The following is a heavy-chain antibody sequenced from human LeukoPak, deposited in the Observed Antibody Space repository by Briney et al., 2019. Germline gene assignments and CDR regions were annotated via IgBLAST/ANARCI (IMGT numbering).Heavy chain of an antibody. CDR1: GGSISSSSYH. J-gene: IGHJ4*02. D-gene: IGHD6-19*01. CDR3: ARHVSKAVAGHRAYYFDY. V-gene: IGHV4-39*01. CDR2: IYYSGST. Sequence: PSETLSLTCTVSGGSISSSSYHWGWIRQPPGKGLEWIGSIYYSGSTYYNPSLKSRVTISVDTSKNQFSLKLSSVTAADTAVYYCARHVSKAVAGHRAYYFDYWGQGTLVTVSS.